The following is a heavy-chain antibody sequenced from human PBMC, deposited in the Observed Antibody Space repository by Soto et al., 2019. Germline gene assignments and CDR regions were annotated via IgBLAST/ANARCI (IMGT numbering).Heavy chain of an antibody. Sequence: EVQLVESGGGLVQPGGSLKLSCAASGFTFSGSAMHWVRQASGKGLEWVGRIRSKANSYATAYAASVKGRFTISRDDSKNTAYLQMNSLKTEDTAVYYCTRQVVGATTDNWGQGTLVTVSS. J-gene: IGHJ4*02. D-gene: IGHD1-26*01. V-gene: IGHV3-73*02. CDR2: IRSKANSYAT. CDR3: TRQVVGATTDN. CDR1: GFTFSGSA.